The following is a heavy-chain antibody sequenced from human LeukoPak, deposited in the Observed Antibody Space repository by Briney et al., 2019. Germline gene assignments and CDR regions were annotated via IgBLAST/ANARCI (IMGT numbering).Heavy chain of an antibody. V-gene: IGHV1-69*13. Sequence: GASVKVSCKASGYTFTSYYMHWVRQAPGQGLEWMGGIIPIFGTANYAQKFQGRVTITADESTSTAYMELSSLRSEDTAVYYCARAVSSGGAFDIWGQGTMVTVSS. D-gene: IGHD6-25*01. CDR2: IIPIFGTA. J-gene: IGHJ3*02. CDR3: ARAVSSGGAFDI. CDR1: GYTFTSYY.